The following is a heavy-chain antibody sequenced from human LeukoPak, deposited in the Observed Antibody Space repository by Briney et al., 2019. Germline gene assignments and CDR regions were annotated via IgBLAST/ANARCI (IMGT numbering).Heavy chain of an antibody. CDR1: GFTFSSYE. CDR2: ISSSGSTI. CDR3: ARGTPRYSSSWYYFDY. Sequence: GGSLRLSCAASGFTFSSYEMNWVRQAPGKGLEWVSYISSSGSTIYYADSVKGRFTISRDNAKNSLYLQMNSLRAEDTAVYYCARGTPRYSSSWYYFDYWGQGTLVTVSS. J-gene: IGHJ4*02. V-gene: IGHV3-48*03. D-gene: IGHD6-13*01.